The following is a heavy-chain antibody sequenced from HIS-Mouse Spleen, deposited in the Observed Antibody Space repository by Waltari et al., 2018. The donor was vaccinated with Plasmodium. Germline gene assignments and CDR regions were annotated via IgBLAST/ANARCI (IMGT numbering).Heavy chain of an antibody. CDR1: GSTFTSYY. V-gene: IGHV1-46*03. CDR3: ARVGPITGGAFDI. J-gene: IGHJ3*02. Sequence: QVQLVQSGAEVKKPGASVQVSCQASGSTFTSYYMPWVRQAPGQGIEWMGISNPSGGSTSYAQKFQGRVTMTRDTSTSTVYMELSSLRSEDTAVYYCARVGPITGGAFDIWGQGTMVTVSS. CDR2: SNPSGGST.